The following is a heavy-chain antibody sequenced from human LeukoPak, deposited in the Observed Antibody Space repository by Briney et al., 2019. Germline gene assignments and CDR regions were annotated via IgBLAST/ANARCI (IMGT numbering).Heavy chain of an antibody. CDR3: ATMPPSGAHNSLDH. J-gene: IGHJ4*02. Sequence: PGGSLRLSCAASGFTFNKYNMNWVRQAPGKGLEWVSSISSSSSYIYYADSVKGRFTISRDNAKNSLYLQMNSLGAGDTAVYYCATMPPSGAHNSLDHWGQGTLVTVSS. D-gene: IGHD2-2*01. CDR1: GFTFNKYN. CDR2: ISSSSSYI. V-gene: IGHV3-21*01.